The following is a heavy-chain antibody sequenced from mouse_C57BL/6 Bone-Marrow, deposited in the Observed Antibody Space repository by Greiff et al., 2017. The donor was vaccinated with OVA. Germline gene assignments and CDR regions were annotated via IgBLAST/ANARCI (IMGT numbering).Heavy chain of an antibody. CDR1: GYTFTSYG. CDR2: IYPRSGNT. CDR3: ARRITTVVAPFDY. J-gene: IGHJ2*01. D-gene: IGHD1-1*01. Sequence: VQLQQSGAELARPGASVKLSCKASGYTFTSYGISWVKQRPGHGLEWIGEIYPRSGNTYYNEKFKGKATLTADKSSSTAYMELSSLTSEDSAVYFCARRITTVVAPFDYWGQGTTLTVSS. V-gene: IGHV1-81*01.